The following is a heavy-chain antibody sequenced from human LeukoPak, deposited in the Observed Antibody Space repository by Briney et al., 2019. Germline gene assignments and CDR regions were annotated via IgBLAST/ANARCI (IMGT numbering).Heavy chain of an antibody. V-gene: IGHV1-69*04. CDR2: IITILGIA. CDR3: AREVGATTGYYYGMDV. J-gene: IGHJ6*02. D-gene: IGHD1-26*01. Sequence: SVKVSCKASGGTFSSYTISWVRQAPGQGLEWMGRIITILGIANYAQKFQGRVTITADKSTSTAYMELSSLRSGDTAVYYCAREVGATTGYYYGMDVWGQGTTVTVSS. CDR1: GGTFSSYT.